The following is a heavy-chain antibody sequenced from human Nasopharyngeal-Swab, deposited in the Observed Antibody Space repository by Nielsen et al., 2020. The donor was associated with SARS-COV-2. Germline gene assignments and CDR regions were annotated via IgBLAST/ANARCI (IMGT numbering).Heavy chain of an antibody. Sequence: SVKVSCKASGGTFSSYAISWVRQAPGQGLEWMGGIIIIFGTANYAQKFQGRVTITVDDSTSTAYMELSSLRSEDTAVYYCARPAIAEPYYYFYGMDVWGQGTTVTVS. CDR2: IIIIFGTA. CDR3: ARPAIAEPYYYFYGMDV. CDR1: GGTFSSYA. J-gene: IGHJ6*02. D-gene: IGHD2-21*01. V-gene: IGHV1-69*13.